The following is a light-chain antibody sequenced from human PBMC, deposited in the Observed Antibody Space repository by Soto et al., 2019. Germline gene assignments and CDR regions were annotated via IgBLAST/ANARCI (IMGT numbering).Light chain of an antibody. CDR1: QSVSSN. V-gene: IGKV3-15*01. J-gene: IGKJ2*02. CDR2: GAS. CDR3: QQYNNWQGT. Sequence: EIVMTQSPATLSVSPGERATLSCRASQSVSSNLAWYQQKPGQAPRLLIYGASTRATGITARFSGSGSVTEFTLTISSLQSEDFAVYYCQQYNNWQGTFGQGTKLEMK.